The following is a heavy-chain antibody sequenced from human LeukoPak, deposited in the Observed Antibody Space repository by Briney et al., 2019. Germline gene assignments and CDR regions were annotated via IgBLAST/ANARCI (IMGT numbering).Heavy chain of an antibody. CDR3: ARDIIVGATTTNVAFDI. D-gene: IGHD1-26*01. CDR2: INSDGSST. CDR1: GFTFSSYW. Sequence: GGSLRLSCAASGFTFSSYWMHWVRQAPGKRLVWVSRINSDGSSTNYADSVKGRFTFSRDNAKNTLYLQMNSLRAEDTAVYYCARDIIVGATTTNVAFDIWGQGTMVTVSS. J-gene: IGHJ3*02. V-gene: IGHV3-74*01.